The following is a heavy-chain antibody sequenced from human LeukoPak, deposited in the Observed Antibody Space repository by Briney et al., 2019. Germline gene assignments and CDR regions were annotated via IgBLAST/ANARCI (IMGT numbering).Heavy chain of an antibody. V-gene: IGHV3-11*04. CDR2: ISGGGSDI. CDR1: GLTFSDSY. CDR3: ARTARLLGP. J-gene: IGHJ5*02. D-gene: IGHD2-21*01. Sequence: PGGSLTLSCAASGLTFSDSYMTWIRQTPGKGLEYLSYISGGGSDIIYADSVKGRFTISRDNAKNSLYLQMSSLRVDDSAVYYCARTARLLGPWGQGTLVTVSS.